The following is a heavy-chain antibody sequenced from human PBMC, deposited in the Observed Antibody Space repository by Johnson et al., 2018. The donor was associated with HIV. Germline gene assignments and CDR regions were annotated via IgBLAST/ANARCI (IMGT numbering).Heavy chain of an antibody. V-gene: IGHV3-74*03. D-gene: IGHD5-24*01. CDR3: ARALLSAPTIGAFDI. CDR2: IYSDGSDT. CDR1: GYIFRNYW. J-gene: IGHJ3*02. Sequence: EVQLVESGGGVVQPGGSLRLSCAGSGYIFRNYWMHWVRQAPGKGLVWVARIYSDGSDTAYADSVKGRFTISRDNSKNTLYLQMNSLRAEEKAVYYWARALLSAPTIGAFDIWRQGTMVTVSS.